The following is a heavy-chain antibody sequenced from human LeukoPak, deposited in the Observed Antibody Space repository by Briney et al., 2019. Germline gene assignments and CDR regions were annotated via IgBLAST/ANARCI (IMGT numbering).Heavy chain of an antibody. V-gene: IGHV3-21*04. Sequence: GGSLRLSCAASGFSVGTNYMTWVRQAPGKGLEWVSSSSSTNSYMYYADSVKGRFTISRDNAKNSLYLQMNSLRAEDTAVYYCARDRLRFFDSYAFDIWGQGTMVTVSS. CDR2: SSSTNSYM. D-gene: IGHD3-9*01. J-gene: IGHJ3*02. CDR3: ARDRLRFFDSYAFDI. CDR1: GFSVGTNY.